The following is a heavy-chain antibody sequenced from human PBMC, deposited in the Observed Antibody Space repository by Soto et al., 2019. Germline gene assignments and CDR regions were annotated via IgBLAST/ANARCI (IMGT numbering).Heavy chain of an antibody. CDR3: ARAASVVVPAASHMDV. V-gene: IGHV1-3*01. J-gene: IGHJ6*03. D-gene: IGHD2-2*01. Sequence: QVQLVQSGAEVKKPGASVKVSCKASGYTFTSYAMHWVRQAPGQRLEWMGWINAGNGNTKYSQKFQGRVTITRDTSASTAYMELSSLRSEDTAVYHCARAASVVVPAASHMDVWGKGTTVTVSS. CDR1: GYTFTSYA. CDR2: INAGNGNT.